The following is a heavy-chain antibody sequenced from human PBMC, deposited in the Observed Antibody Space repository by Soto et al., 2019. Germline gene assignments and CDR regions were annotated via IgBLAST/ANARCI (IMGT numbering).Heavy chain of an antibody. Sequence: GASVKVSCKASGYSFTSLDINWVRQTTGQGLEWMGWMEPSSGKTGYAQRFQDRVTMTRDTSINTAYMELRSLTSDDTAFYYCARGVTAGVDYWAQGTLVTVSS. CDR1: GYSFTSLD. CDR2: MEPSSGKT. J-gene: IGHJ4*02. D-gene: IGHD3-10*01. CDR3: ARGVTAGVDY. V-gene: IGHV1-8*01.